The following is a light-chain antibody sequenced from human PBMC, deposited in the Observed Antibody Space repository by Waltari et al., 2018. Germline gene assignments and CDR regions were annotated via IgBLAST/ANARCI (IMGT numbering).Light chain of an antibody. CDR2: SPN. CDR1: SGSVSTHNY. Sequence: QSVVTQEPSFLVSPGGTVTLTCVFSSGSVSTHNYPSWYQQTPGQAPRTLIYSPNTRSSGVPDRFAGSILGDKAALTITGAQADDESDYYCVLYMGSGIWVFGGGTKLTVL. J-gene: IGLJ3*02. V-gene: IGLV8-61*01. CDR3: VLYMGSGIWV.